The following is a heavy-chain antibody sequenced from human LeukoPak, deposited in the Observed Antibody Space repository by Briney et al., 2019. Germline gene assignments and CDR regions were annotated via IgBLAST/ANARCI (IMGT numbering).Heavy chain of an antibody. CDR3: VKDGVATALIVVVTLFDY. V-gene: IGHV3-64D*09. CDR2: ISSNGGST. Sequence: GGSLRLSCSASGFTFSSYAMHWVRQAPGKGLEYASAISSNGGSTYYADSVKGRFTISRDNSKNTLYLQMSSLRAEDTAVYYCVKDGVATALIVVVTLFDYWGQGTLVTVSS. D-gene: IGHD3-22*01. J-gene: IGHJ4*02. CDR1: GFTFSSYA.